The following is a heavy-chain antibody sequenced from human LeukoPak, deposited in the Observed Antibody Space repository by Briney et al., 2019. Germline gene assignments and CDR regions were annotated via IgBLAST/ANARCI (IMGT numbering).Heavy chain of an antibody. CDR2: NNPNSGGA. V-gene: IGHV1-2*02. J-gene: IGHJ3*02. CDR3: ASLDGFDM. Sequence: ASVKVSCKASVNTFTGYFIHWVRQAPGQGFEWMGWNNPNSGGANYAQKFQGRVTMTRDTSISTAFMELSSLRSDDTAVYYCASLDGFDMWGQGTMVTVSS. CDR1: VNTFTGYF.